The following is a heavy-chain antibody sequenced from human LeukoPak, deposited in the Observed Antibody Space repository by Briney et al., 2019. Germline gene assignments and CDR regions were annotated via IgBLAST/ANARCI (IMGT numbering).Heavy chain of an antibody. Sequence: GASVKVSCKASGYTFTSYDIHWVRQATGQGLEWMGWMNPNSGNTGYAQKFQGRVTMTRNTSISTAYMELSSLRSEDTAVYYCARDISSSWYGYYYYGMDVWGQGTTVTVSS. CDR2: MNPNSGNT. CDR1: GYTFTSYD. J-gene: IGHJ6*02. V-gene: IGHV1-8*01. D-gene: IGHD6-13*01. CDR3: ARDISSSWYGYYYYGMDV.